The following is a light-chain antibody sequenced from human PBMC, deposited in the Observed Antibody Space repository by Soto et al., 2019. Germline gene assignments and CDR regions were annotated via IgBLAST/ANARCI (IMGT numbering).Light chain of an antibody. CDR3: QHRNSSPLT. CDR2: DAS. Sequence: VVLTQSPATLSVSPGERATLSCRASENINTYLAWYQQKPGQAPKLLIYDASNRATGVPARFSASGSGTHFTLTISSLEPEDFAVYYCQHRNSSPLTFGGGTTVEIK. CDR1: ENINTY. V-gene: IGKV3-11*01. J-gene: IGKJ4*01.